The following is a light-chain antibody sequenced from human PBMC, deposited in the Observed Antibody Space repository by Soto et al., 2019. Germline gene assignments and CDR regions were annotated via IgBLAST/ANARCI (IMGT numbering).Light chain of an antibody. J-gene: IGLJ2*01. V-gene: IGLV1-47*01. Sequence: LTQPPSASGTPGQRVTISCSGSSSNIGINYVYWYQQLPGTAPKLLIYRNNQRPSGVPERFSGSKSGTPASLAISGLRSEDEADYYCAAWDDTLSRVVFGGGTKLTVL. CDR1: SSNIGINY. CDR3: AAWDDTLSRVV. CDR2: RNN.